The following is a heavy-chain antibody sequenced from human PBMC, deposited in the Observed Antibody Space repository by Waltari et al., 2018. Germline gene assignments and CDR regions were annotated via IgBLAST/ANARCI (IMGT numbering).Heavy chain of an antibody. CDR2: IKEDGSEK. CDR1: GFSFSSYW. Sequence: QLVESGGGLVQSGGPLRLSGVGCGFSFSSYWISWFRQAPGKGLGWVANIKEDGSEKYYMDPVKGRFTISRDNAKNSVYLQMNSLRAEDTATYYCSGRIFDIWGQGTMVTVSS. CDR3: SGRIFDI. V-gene: IGHV3-7*01. J-gene: IGHJ3*02.